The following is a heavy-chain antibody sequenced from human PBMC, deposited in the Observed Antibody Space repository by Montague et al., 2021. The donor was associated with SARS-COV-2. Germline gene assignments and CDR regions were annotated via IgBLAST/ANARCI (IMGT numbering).Heavy chain of an antibody. Sequence: SETLSLTCTVSGGSISSSSYYWGWIRQPPGKGLEWIGSIYYSGXTXYXXXXKXRVTISVDTSKNQFSLKLSSVTAADTAVYYCARCWGQLLLLGYYFDYWGQGTLVTVSS. D-gene: IGHD6-19*01. V-gene: IGHV4-39*01. CDR1: GGSISSSSYY. J-gene: IGHJ4*02. CDR3: ARCWGQLLLLGYYFDY. CDR2: IYYSGXT.